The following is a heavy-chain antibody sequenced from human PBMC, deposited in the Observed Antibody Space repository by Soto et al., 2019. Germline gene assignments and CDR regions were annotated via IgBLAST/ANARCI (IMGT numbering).Heavy chain of an antibody. CDR1: GGSISSYY. CDR3: ARHTPAISISDH. CDR2: IYYSGTT. Sequence: SETLSLTCTVSGGSISSYYWSWIRQPPGKGLEWIGYIYYSGTTNYNPSLNSRVTISVDTSKNQFSLKLSSVTAADTAVYYCARHTPAISISDHWGQGTLVNVSS. D-gene: IGHD2-15*01. V-gene: IGHV4-59*08. J-gene: IGHJ4*02.